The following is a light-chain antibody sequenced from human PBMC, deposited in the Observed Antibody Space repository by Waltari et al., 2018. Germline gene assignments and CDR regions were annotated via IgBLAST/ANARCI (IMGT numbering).Light chain of an antibody. J-gene: IGKJ1*01. CDR2: YAS. CDR3: QQYNSVPWT. Sequence: DIQMTQSPSSLAASVGDTVTITCRASQGINSYLAWYQQKPGKAPKPLIYYASNLESGVPSRFSGSGSGTELTLTISSLQPEDFATYYCQQYNSVPWTFGQGTKVEIK. V-gene: IGKV1-16*01. CDR1: QGINSY.